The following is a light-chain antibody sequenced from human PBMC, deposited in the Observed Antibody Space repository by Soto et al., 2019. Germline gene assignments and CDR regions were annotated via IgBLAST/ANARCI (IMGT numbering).Light chain of an antibody. J-gene: IGKJ1*01. V-gene: IGKV3-20*01. Sequence: EIVLTQSPGTLSLSPGERATLSCRASQSVNSNHIAWYQQKPGQAPRLLIYGPSSRATGIPERFSGSGSGTDFTLSISRLVPEDFAVYFCHHFGSSPQTFGHGTKVEIK. CDR2: GPS. CDR1: QSVNSNH. CDR3: HHFGSSPQT.